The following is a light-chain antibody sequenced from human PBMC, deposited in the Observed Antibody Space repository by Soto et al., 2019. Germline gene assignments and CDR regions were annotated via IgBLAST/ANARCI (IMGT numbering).Light chain of an antibody. CDR3: CSYAGSSIWV. V-gene: IGLV2-14*03. CDR2: DVS. Sequence: QSALTQPASVSGSPGQSITISCTGTSSDIGDYKYVSWYQQHPGNPPKLIIYDVSDRPSGVSNRFSGSKSGNTASLTISGLQAEDEADYYCCSYAGSSIWVFGGGTKLTVL. CDR1: SSDIGDYKY. J-gene: IGLJ3*02.